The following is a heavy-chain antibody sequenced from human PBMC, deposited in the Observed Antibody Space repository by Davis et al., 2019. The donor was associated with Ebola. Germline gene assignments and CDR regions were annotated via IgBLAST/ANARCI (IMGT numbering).Heavy chain of an antibody. CDR1: GFTFSSYS. CDR3: ARDRKELLGAFDI. V-gene: IGHV3-21*01. CDR2: ISSSSSYI. J-gene: IGHJ3*02. Sequence: PGGSLRLSCAASGFTFSSYSMNWVRQAPGKGLEWVSSISSSSSYIYYADSVKGRFTISRDNAKNSLYLQMNSLRAEDTAVYYCARDRKELLGAFDIWGQGTMVTVSS. D-gene: IGHD1-26*01.